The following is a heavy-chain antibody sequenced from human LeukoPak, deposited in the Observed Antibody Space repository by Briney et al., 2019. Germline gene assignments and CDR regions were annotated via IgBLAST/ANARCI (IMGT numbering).Heavy chain of an antibody. D-gene: IGHD3-22*01. J-gene: IGHJ4*02. CDR3: AKRNYYDSSGYYYWYYFDH. CDR2: ISGSGGST. Sequence: PGGSLRLSCAASGFTFSSYAMSWVRQAPGKGLEWVSGISGSGGSTYQADSVKGRFTISRDNSKNTLYLQMNSLRAEDTAVYYCAKRNYYDSSGYYYWYYFDHWGQGTLVTVSS. V-gene: IGHV3-23*01. CDR1: GFTFSSYA.